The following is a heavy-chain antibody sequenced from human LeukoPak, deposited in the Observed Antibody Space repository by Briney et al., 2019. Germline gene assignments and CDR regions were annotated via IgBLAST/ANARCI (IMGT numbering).Heavy chain of an antibody. Sequence: GGSLRLSCAASGFTFSTYSMNWVRQAPGKGLEWVSYVSSSSSPIYYADSVKGRFTISRDNSKNTLYLQMNSLRAEDTAVYYCATERYYDSSGPDYWGQGTLVTVSS. D-gene: IGHD3-22*01. CDR3: ATERYYDSSGPDY. CDR2: VSSSSSPI. J-gene: IGHJ4*02. V-gene: IGHV3-48*01. CDR1: GFTFSTYS.